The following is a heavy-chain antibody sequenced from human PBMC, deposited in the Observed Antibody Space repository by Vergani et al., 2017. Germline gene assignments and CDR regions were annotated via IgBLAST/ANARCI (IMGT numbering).Heavy chain of an antibody. D-gene: IGHD3-22*01. CDR3: ARDLDDSSGYGGLFDY. CDR1: GFTFSSYW. Sequence: EVQLVESGGGLVQPGGSLRLSCAASGFTFSSYWMSWVRQAPGKGLEWVANIKQDGSEKYYVDSVKCRFTISRDNAKISLYLQMNSLGADDTAVYYCARDLDDSSGYGGLFDYWGQGTLVTVSS. V-gene: IGHV3-7*03. CDR2: IKQDGSEK. J-gene: IGHJ4*02.